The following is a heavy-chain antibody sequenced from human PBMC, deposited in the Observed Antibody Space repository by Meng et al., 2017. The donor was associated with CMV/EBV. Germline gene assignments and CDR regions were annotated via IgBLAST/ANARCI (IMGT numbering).Heavy chain of an antibody. CDR2: INHSGST. V-gene: IGHV4-34*01. Sequence: GSLRLSCAVYGGSFSGYYWSWIRQPPGKGLEWIGEINHSGSTNYNPSLKSRVTISVDTSKNQFSLKLSSVTAADTAVYYCARGSGYSYGYYYCYYGMDVWGQGTTVTVSS. D-gene: IGHD5-18*01. J-gene: IGHJ6*02. CDR3: ARGSGYSYGYYYCYYGMDV. CDR1: GGSFSGYY.